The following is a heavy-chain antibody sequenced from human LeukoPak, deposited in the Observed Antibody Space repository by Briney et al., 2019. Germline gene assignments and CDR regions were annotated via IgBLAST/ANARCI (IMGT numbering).Heavy chain of an antibody. CDR3: ARGAPDLYCSGGSCYMDY. CDR1: GGSFSVYY. Sequence: SETLSLTCAVYGGSFSVYYWSWIRQPPGKGLEWIGEINHSGSTNYNPSLKSRVTISVDTSKNQFSLKLSSVTAADTAVYYCARGAPDLYCSGGSCYMDYWGQGTLVTVSS. D-gene: IGHD2-15*01. J-gene: IGHJ4*02. CDR2: INHSGST. V-gene: IGHV4-34*01.